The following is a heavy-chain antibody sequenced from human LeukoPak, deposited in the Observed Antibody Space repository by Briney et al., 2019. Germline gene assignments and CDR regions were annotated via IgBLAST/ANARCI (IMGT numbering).Heavy chain of an antibody. CDR1: GGSISSGSYY. Sequence: SETLSLTCTVSGGSISSGSYYWSWIRQPAGKGLEWIGRIYGTVTTYNPSLVGRVTLSVDTSNNHFSLKLRSVTAADTAIYYCARDSGTTGEVKFDPWGQGTLVTVSS. CDR2: IYGTVT. CDR3: ARDSGTTGEVKFDP. V-gene: IGHV4-61*02. D-gene: IGHD3-10*01. J-gene: IGHJ5*02.